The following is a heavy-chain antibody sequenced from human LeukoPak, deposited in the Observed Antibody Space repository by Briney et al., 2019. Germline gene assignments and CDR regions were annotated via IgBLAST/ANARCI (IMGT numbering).Heavy chain of an antibody. CDR1: GFSLSTSGVG. CDR2: IYWNDNK. V-gene: IGHV2-5*01. J-gene: IGHJ4*02. D-gene: IGHD4-17*01. CDR3: AHYGDYRFLYYFDY. Sequence: SGPTLVKPTHTLTLTCTFSGFSLSTSGVGVGWIRQPPGKALEWLALIYWNDNKLYSPSLKSRLTITKDTSNNQVVLTMTNMDPVDTATYYCAHYGDYRFLYYFDYWGQGTLVTVSP.